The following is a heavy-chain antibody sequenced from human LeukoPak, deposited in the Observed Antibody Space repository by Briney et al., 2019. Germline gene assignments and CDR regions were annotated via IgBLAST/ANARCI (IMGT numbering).Heavy chain of an antibody. J-gene: IGHJ6*02. V-gene: IGHV4-34*01. CDR2: INHSGST. D-gene: IGHD6-13*01. CDR3: ASSGFRSAAGTNNYYYYGMDV. Sequence: ASETLSLTCAVYGGSFSGYYWSWIRQPPGKGLEWIGEINHSGSTNYNPSLKSRVTISVDTSKNQFSLKLSSVTAADTAVYYCASSGFRSAAGTNNYYYYGMDVWGQGTTVTVSS. CDR1: GGSFSGYY.